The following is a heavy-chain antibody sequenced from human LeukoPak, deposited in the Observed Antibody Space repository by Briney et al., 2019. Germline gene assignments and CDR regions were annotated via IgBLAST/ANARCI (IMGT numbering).Heavy chain of an antibody. CDR3: AKDLPPYYYDSRTSDAFDI. V-gene: IGHV3-23*01. D-gene: IGHD3-22*01. CDR2: ISGRGGST. CDR1: GFTFSSYA. Sequence: GGSLRLSCAASGFTFSSYAMSWVRQAPGKGLEWVSAISGRGGSTYYADSVKGRFTISRDNSKNTLYLQMNSLRAEDTAVYYCAKDLPPYYYDSRTSDAFDIWGQGTMVTVSS. J-gene: IGHJ3*02.